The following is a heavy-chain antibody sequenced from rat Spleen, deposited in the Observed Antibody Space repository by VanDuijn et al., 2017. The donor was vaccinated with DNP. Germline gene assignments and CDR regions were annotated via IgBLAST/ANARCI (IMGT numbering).Heavy chain of an antibody. CDR2: IGYDGFTT. V-gene: IGHV5-7*01. CDR3: ARSRLPGYYPFAC. Sequence: EVQLVESGGGLVQPGRSLKLSCAASGFTFSNYYMAWVRQAPKKGLEWVATIGYDGFTTYYRDSVKGRFTISRDNVKSTLYLQMDSLRSEDTATYYCARSRLPGYYPFACWGQGTLVTVSS. D-gene: IGHD1-4*01. CDR1: GFTFSNYY. J-gene: IGHJ3*01.